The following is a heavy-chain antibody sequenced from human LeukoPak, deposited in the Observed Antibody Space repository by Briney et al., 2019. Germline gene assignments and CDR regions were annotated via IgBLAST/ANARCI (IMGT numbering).Heavy chain of an antibody. D-gene: IGHD6-19*01. CDR1: GYTFTGYY. V-gene: IGHV1-2*02. CDR3: ARADIAVAGNWFDP. J-gene: IGHJ5*02. Sequence: ASVMVSCKASGYTFTGYYMHWVRQAPGQGLEWMGWINPNSGGTNYAQKFQGRVTMTRDTSISTAYMELSRLRSDDTAVYYCARADIAVAGNWFDPWGQGTLVTVSS. CDR2: INPNSGGT.